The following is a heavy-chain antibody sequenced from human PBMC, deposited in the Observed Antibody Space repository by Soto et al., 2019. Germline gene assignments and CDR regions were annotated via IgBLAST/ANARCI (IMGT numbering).Heavy chain of an antibody. CDR3: ATDGGPYYYDSSGYHPFDY. CDR1: GGTFSSYA. J-gene: IGHJ4*02. Sequence: SVKVSCKASGGTFSSYAISWVRQAPGQGLEWMGGFIPIVGTTIYAQKFQGRVTMTEDTSTNTAYMELSSLRSEDTAVYYCATDGGPYYYDSSGYHPFDYWGQGTLVTVSS. CDR2: FIPIVGTT. V-gene: IGHV1-69*06. D-gene: IGHD3-22*01.